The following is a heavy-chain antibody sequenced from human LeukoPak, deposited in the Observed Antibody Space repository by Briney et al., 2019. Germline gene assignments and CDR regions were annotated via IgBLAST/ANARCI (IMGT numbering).Heavy chain of an antibody. CDR2: MNPNGGNT. J-gene: IGHJ3*02. V-gene: IGHV1-8*03. CDR3: AREANYYDSSGYPYDAFDI. Sequence: GASVKVSCKASGYTFGTYDINWVRQATGQGLEWMGWMNPNGGNTFYAQKFQGRVTITRNTSISTAYMELSSLRSEDTAVYYCAREANYYDSSGYPYDAFDIWAKGQCSPSLQ. CDR1: GYTFGTYD. D-gene: IGHD3-22*01.